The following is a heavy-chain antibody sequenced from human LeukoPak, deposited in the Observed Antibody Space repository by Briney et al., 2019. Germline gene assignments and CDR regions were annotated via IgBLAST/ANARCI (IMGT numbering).Heavy chain of an antibody. J-gene: IGHJ6*02. D-gene: IGHD1-26*01. CDR2: IYHSGST. V-gene: IGHV4-38-2*02. CDR3: ARDTIVGAREYYGMDV. CDR1: GYSISSGYY. Sequence: MASETLSLTCTVSGYSISSGYYWGWIRQPPGKGLEWIGSIYHSGSTYYNPSLKSRVTISVDTSKNQFSLKLSSVTAADTAVYYCARDTIVGAREYYGMDVWGQGTTVTVSS.